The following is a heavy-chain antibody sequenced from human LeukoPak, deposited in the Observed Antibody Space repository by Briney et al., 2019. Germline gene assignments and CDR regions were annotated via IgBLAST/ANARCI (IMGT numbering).Heavy chain of an antibody. D-gene: IGHD1-26*01. CDR1: GGSISSSSYY. CDR3: ARHVGATPAHAFDI. V-gene: IGHV4-39*01. Sequence: PSETLSLTCTVSGGSISSSSYYWGWIRQPPGKGLEWIGSIYYSGGTYYNPSLKSRVTISVDTSKNQFSLKLSSVTAADTAVYYCARHVGATPAHAFDIWGQGTMVTVSS. J-gene: IGHJ3*02. CDR2: IYYSGGT.